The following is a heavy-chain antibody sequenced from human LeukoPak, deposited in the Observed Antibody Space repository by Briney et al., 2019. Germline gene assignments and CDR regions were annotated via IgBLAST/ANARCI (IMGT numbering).Heavy chain of an antibody. CDR3: AKRLGDPRAFDY. J-gene: IGHJ4*02. V-gene: IGHV3-23*01. CDR1: GFTFNNYA. Sequence: GGSLKLSCAASGFTFNNYAMSWVRQAPGKRLEWVSGISATSTTINYADPVKGRLTISRDNSKNTLYLQMNNLRAEDTAVYYCAKRLGDPRAFDYWGQGTLVTVSS. CDR2: ISATSTTI. D-gene: IGHD2-21*02.